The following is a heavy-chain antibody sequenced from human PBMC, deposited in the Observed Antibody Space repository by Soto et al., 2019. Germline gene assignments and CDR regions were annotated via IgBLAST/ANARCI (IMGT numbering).Heavy chain of an antibody. CDR1: GGSFSGYY. V-gene: IGHV4-34*01. CDR2: INHSGST. Sequence: QVQLQQWGAGLLKPSETLSLTCAVYGGSFSGYYWSWIHQPPGKGLEWIGEINHSGSTNYNPSLKSRVTISVDTSKNQFSLKLSSVTAADTAVYYCARGRSGMDIVVVPAAYGMDVWGQGTTVTVSS. J-gene: IGHJ6*02. D-gene: IGHD2-2*03. CDR3: ARGRSGMDIVVVPAAYGMDV.